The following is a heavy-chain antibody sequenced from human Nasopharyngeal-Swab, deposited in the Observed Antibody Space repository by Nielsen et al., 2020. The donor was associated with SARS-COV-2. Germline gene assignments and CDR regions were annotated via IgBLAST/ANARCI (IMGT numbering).Heavy chain of an antibody. V-gene: IGHV4-39*01. CDR1: GGSISSSSYY. D-gene: IGHD6-19*01. J-gene: IGHJ4*02. CDR3: ARQERQWLELQPHYFDY. CDR2: IYYSGST. Sequence: SETLSLTCTVSGGSISSSSYYWGWIRQPPGKGLEWIGSIYYSGSTYYNPSLKGRVTISVDTSKNQFSLKLSSVTAADTAVYYCARQERQWLELQPHYFDYWGQGTLVTVSS.